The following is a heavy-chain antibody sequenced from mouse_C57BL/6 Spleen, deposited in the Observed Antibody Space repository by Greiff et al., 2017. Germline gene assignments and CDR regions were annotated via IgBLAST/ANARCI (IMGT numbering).Heavy chain of an antibody. J-gene: IGHJ2*01. Sequence: EVMLVESGGGLVKPGGSLKLSCAASGFTFSNYGMHWVRQAPEKGLEWVAYISSGSSTIYSADTVKGRFTISRDNAKNTLFLQMTSLRSEATAMYYCARGLTGDYWGQGTTLTVSS. D-gene: IGHD3-3*01. CDR1: GFTFSNYG. V-gene: IGHV5-17*01. CDR3: ARGLTGDY. CDR2: ISSGSSTI.